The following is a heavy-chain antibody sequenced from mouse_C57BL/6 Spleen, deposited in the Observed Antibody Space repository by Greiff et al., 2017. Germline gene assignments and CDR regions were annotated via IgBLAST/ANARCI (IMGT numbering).Heavy chain of an antibody. CDR2: INPNNGGT. Sequence: QQSHGKSLEWIGDINPNNGGTSYNQKFKGKATLTVDKSSSTAYMELRSLTSEDSAVYYCARIYYGSSGRYFDVWGTGTTVTVSS. D-gene: IGHD1-1*01. CDR3: ARIYYGSSGRYFDV. V-gene: IGHV1-26*01. J-gene: IGHJ1*03.